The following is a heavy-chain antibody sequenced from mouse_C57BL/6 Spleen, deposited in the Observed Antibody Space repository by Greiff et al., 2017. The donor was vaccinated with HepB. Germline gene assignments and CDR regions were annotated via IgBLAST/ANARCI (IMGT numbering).Heavy chain of an antibody. CDR1: GFSLTSYG. J-gene: IGHJ3*01. CDR3: AKNDGSSYGFAY. D-gene: IGHD1-1*01. Sequence: VQLQESGPGLVQPSQSLSITCTVSGFSLTSYGVHWVRQSPGKGLEWLGVIWRGGSTDYNAAFMSRLSITKDNSKCQVFFKMNSLQADDTAIYYCAKNDGSSYGFAYWGQGTLVTVSA. V-gene: IGHV2-5*01. CDR2: IWRGGST.